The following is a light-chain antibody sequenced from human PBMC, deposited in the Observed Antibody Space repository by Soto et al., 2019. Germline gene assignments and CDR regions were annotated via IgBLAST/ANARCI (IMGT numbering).Light chain of an antibody. J-gene: IGKJ2*01. CDR1: QDISNY. Sequence: DIQMTQSPSSLSASVGDRVTITCQASQDISNYLNWYQQKTGKAPKLLIYDASNLETGVTSRFSGSGSGTDFTFTISSLQPEDIATYYCQQYDNLPPYTFGQGTKLEIK. CDR2: DAS. CDR3: QQYDNLPPYT. V-gene: IGKV1-33*01.